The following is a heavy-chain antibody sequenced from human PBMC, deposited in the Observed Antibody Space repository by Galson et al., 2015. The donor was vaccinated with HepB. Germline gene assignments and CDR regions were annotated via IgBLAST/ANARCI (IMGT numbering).Heavy chain of an antibody. CDR3: ARDSAAAGIPHYFDY. Sequence: SLRLSCAASGFTFSSYSMNWVRQAPGKGLEWVSSISSSSSYIYYADSVKGRFTISRDNAKNSLYLQMNSLRAEDTAVYYCARDSAAAGIPHYFDYWGQGTLVTVSS. CDR1: GFTFSSYS. V-gene: IGHV3-21*01. D-gene: IGHD6-13*01. CDR2: ISSSSSYI. J-gene: IGHJ4*02.